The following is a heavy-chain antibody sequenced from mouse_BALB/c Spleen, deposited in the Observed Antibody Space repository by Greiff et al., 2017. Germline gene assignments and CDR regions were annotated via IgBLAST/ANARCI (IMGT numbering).Heavy chain of an antibody. CDR1: GFNIKDYY. CDR3: NAWAMISAMDY. Sequence: VQLKQSGAELVRSGASVKLSCTASGFNIKDYYMHWVKQRPEQGLEWIGWIDPENGDTEYAPKFQGKATMTADTSSNTAYLQLSSLTSEDTAVYYCNAWAMISAMDYWGQGTSVTVSS. CDR2: IDPENGDT. J-gene: IGHJ4*01. D-gene: IGHD2-4*01. V-gene: IGHV14-4*02.